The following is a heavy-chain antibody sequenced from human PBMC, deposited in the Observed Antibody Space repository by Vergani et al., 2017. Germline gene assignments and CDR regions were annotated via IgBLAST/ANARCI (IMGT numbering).Heavy chain of an antibody. V-gene: IGHV4-59*01. D-gene: IGHD5-18*01. CDR3: ARVLGGQLWLDYYYYGMDV. CDR1: GGSISSYY. J-gene: IGHJ6*02. CDR2: IYYSGST. Sequence: QVQLQESGPGLVKPSETLSLTCTVSGGSISSYYWSWIRQPPGKGLEWIGYIYYSGSTNYNPSLKSRVTISVDTSKNQFSLKLSSVTAADTAVYYCARVLGGQLWLDYYYYGMDVWGQGTTVTVSS.